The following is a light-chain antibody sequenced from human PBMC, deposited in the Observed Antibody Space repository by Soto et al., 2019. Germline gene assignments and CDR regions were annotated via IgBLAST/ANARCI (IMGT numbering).Light chain of an antibody. J-gene: IGKJ1*01. CDR3: QYYDNYSWT. CDR1: QSIGVW. V-gene: IGKV1-5*03. CDR2: KTS. Sequence: DIQLTQSPSTLSASVGDRVTITCRASQSIGVWLTWYQQKPGNAPNFLIYKTSTLESGVPSRFSGSGSGTEFTLTNSSLHPDDFATYHCQYYDNYSWTFGQGTTVEIK.